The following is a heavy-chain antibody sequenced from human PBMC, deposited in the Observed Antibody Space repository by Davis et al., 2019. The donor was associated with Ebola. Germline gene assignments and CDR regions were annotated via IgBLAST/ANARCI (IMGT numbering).Heavy chain of an antibody. D-gene: IGHD5/OR15-5a*01. Sequence: ESLKISCAASGFTFSSYSMNWVRQAPGKGLEWVSVIYTGGRTYYADSVKGRFTISRDNSKNTIYLQINSLRAEDTAVYYCARHYVYDYYMGLDVWGQGTTVAVSS. J-gene: IGHJ6*02. CDR1: GFTFSSYS. CDR3: ARHYVYDYYMGLDV. CDR2: IYTGGRT. V-gene: IGHV3-66*04.